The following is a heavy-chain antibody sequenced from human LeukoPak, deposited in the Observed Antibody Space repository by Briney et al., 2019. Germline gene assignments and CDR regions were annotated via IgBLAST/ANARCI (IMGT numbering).Heavy chain of an antibody. D-gene: IGHD5-12*01. CDR2: ISYNGRT. CDR3: ARQDIVATIDY. V-gene: IGHV4-39*01. J-gene: IGHJ4*02. Sequence: SETLSLTCTVSSGSISSSTYYWGWIRQPPGKGLEWSGDISYNGRTNYTPSLKSRVTISVDTSKNQFSLKLRFVTASDTAVYYCARQDIVATIDYWGQGTLITVSS. CDR1: SGSISSSTYY.